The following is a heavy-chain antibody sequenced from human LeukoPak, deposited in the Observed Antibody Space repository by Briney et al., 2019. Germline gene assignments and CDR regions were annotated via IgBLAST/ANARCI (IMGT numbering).Heavy chain of an antibody. CDR1: GGTFGSYA. CDR2: IIPILGIA. CDR3: ASPPPDYDILTGYRRYFQH. J-gene: IGHJ1*01. V-gene: IGHV1-69*04. Sequence: SVKVSCKASGGTFGSYAISWVRQAPGQGLEWMGRIIPILGIANYAQKFQGRVTITADKSTSTAYMELSSLRSEETAVYYCASPPPDYDILTGYRRYFQHWGQGTLVTVSS. D-gene: IGHD3-9*01.